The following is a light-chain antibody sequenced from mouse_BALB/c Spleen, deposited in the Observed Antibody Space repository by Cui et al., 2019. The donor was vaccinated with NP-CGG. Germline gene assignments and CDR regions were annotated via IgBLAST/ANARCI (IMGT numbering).Light chain of an antibody. CDR2: GTN. J-gene: IGLJ1*01. CDR1: TGAVTTSNY. CDR3: ALWYGNHWV. V-gene: IGLV1*01. Sequence: QAVVTQESALTTSPGETVTLTCRSSTGAVTTSNYANWAQEKPDHLFTGLIGGTNNRTPGVPARFSGSLIGDKAALTITGAQTEDEAIYICALWYGNHWVFGGGTKLTVL.